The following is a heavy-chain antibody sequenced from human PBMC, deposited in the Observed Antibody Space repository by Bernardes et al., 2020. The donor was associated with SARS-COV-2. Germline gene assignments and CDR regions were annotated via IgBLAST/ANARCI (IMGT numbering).Heavy chain of an antibody. J-gene: IGHJ4*02. Sequence: ASVKVSCKASGDTFNGYVFSWVRQAPGQGLEWMGWISFHTGQTDYALRFQGRVTMTTDTATRTAFMELRSLRSDDTAMYYCATMIRAIDYWGQGTLVTVSS. CDR2: ISFHTGQT. CDR1: GDTFNGYV. CDR3: ATMIRAIDY. D-gene: IGHD3-10*01. V-gene: IGHV1-18*04.